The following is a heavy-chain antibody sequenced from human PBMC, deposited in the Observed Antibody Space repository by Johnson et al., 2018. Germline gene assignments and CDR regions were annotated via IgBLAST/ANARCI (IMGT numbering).Heavy chain of an antibody. D-gene: IGHD2-8*01. V-gene: IGHV3-11*01. CDR3: VREGSMAEVANGFDI. J-gene: IGHJ3*02. CDR1: GFTFDDHA. Sequence: QVQLVQSGGGLVKPGGSLRLSCAASGFTFDDHAMTWIRQAPGKGLECISYISSSGYTIKYTDSVKGRFTTSRDNAQNSLYLQMNSLRAEDTALYYSVREGSMAEVANGFDIWGLGTMVTVSS. CDR2: ISSSGYTI.